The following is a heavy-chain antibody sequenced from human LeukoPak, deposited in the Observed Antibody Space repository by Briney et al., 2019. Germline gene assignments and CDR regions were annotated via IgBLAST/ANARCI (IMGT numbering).Heavy chain of an antibody. CDR2: IKTDGSEK. CDR3: TRDLNHDSSG. D-gene: IGHD3-22*01. J-gene: IGHJ4*02. V-gene: IGHV3-7*01. CDR1: GSSFSGTW. Sequence: GGSLRLSRAPSGSSFSGTWMTGVRQAPGKGLECVANIKTDGSEKYYVDSVKGRSTISRDNAKNSLYLQMNSLRVEDTAIYYCTRDLNHDSSGWGQGTLVTVSS.